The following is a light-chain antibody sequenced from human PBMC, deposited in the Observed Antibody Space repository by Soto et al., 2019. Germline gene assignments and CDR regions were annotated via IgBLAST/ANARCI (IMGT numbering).Light chain of an antibody. CDR1: SSDFGDYDY. J-gene: IGLJ1*01. CDR2: EVS. V-gene: IGLV2-14*01. CDR3: SSYTGSSTLV. Sequence: QSVLTQPASVSGSPGQSITISCTGTSSDFGDYDYVSWYLQHPGKVPKLMIYEVSNRPSGVSNRFSGSKSGNTASLTISGLQAEDEAAYYCSSYTGSSTLVFGTGTRSPS.